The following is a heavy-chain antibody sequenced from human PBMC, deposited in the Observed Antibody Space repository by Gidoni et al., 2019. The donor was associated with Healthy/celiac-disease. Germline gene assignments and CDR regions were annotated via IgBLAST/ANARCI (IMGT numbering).Heavy chain of an antibody. V-gene: IGHV3-66*01. CDR2: IYSGGST. CDR3: VRDKVSTGGIDAFDI. D-gene: IGHD1-26*01. CDR1: GFTFSSNY. Sequence: VHLVESGGCLVQPVGSLLLSCAASGFTFSSNYMSWVRQAPGKGLELVSVIYSGGSTYYADSVKGRFTISRVNSKNTLYLQMNSLRDEDTAVYYCVRDKVSTGGIDAFDIWGQGTMVTVSS. J-gene: IGHJ3*02.